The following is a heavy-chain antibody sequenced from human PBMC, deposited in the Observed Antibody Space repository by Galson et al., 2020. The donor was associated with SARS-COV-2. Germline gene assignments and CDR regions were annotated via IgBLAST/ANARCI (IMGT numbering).Heavy chain of an antibody. CDR1: GGSFVGYS. CDR3: ARPLSASWHHFDS. J-gene: IGHJ4*02. V-gene: IGHV4-34*01. CDR2: INHSGDT. Sequence: SETLSLTCDVHGGSFVGYSWGWIRQAPGKGLEWIGEINHSGDTNYNPSLKSRVTISIDTSKSQFSLRLTSVTAADTALYFCARPLSASWHHFDSWGQGTLVTVSS. D-gene: IGHD2-2*01.